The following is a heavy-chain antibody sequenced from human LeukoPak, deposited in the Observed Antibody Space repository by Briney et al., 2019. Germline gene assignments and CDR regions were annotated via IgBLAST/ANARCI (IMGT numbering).Heavy chain of an antibody. D-gene: IGHD6-19*01. CDR2: MYYSGST. CDR1: GGSISSYY. Sequence: SETLSLTCTVSGGSISSYYWSWIRQPPGKGLEWIGYMYYSGSTSYNPSLKSRVTISVDTSKNQSSLKLSSVTAADTAVYYCARGAVAYYYFDNWGQGTLVTVSS. J-gene: IGHJ4*02. V-gene: IGHV4-59*01. CDR3: ARGAVAYYYFDN.